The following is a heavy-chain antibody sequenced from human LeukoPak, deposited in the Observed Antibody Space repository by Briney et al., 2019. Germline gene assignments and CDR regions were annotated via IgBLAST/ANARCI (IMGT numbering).Heavy chain of an antibody. J-gene: IGHJ1*01. CDR3: AKPYCSGGSCYEYFQH. CDR1: GFTFSSYA. CDR2: ISGSGGST. D-gene: IGHD2-15*01. V-gene: IGHV3-23*01. Sequence: GGSLRLPCAASGFTFSSYAMSWVRQAPGKGLEWVSAISGSGGSTYYADSVKGRFTISRDNSKNTLYLQMNSLRAEDTAVYYCAKPYCSGGSCYEYFQHWGQGTLVTVSP.